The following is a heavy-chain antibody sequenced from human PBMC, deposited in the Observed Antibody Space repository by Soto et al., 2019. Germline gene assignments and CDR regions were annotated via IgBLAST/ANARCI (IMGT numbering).Heavy chain of an antibody. CDR1: GFTFSDYY. J-gene: IGHJ6*02. CDR3: ASDYPGGYDIQSEHDSDSPYYYYGMDV. CDR2: ISSSGSTI. D-gene: IGHD5-12*01. V-gene: IGHV3-11*01. Sequence: QVQLVESGGGLVKPGGSLRLSCAASGFTFSDYYMSWIRQAPGKGLERVSYISSSGSTIYYADSVKGRFTISRDNAKNSLYLQMNSLRAEDTAVYYCASDYPGGYDIQSEHDSDSPYYYYGMDVWGQGTTVTVSS.